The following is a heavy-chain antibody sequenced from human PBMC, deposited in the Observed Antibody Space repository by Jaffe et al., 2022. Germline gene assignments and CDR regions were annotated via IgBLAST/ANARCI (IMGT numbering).Heavy chain of an antibody. Sequence: QVQLVESGGGVVQPGGSLRLSCAASGFTFSSYGMHWVRQAPGKGLEWVAFIRYDGSNKYYADSVKGRFTISRDNSKNTLYLQMNSLRAEDTAVYYCAKAEPPQLWLWSVGYGGYMDVWGKGTTVTVSS. CDR1: GFTFSSYG. CDR2: IRYDGSNK. J-gene: IGHJ6*03. D-gene: IGHD5-18*01. CDR3: AKAEPPQLWLWSVGYGGYMDV. V-gene: IGHV3-30*02.